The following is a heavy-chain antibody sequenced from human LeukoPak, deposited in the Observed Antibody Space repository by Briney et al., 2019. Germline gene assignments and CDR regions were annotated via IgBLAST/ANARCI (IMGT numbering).Heavy chain of an antibody. D-gene: IGHD3-10*01. V-gene: IGHV4-34*01. Sequence: SETLSLTCAVYGGSLSGLYWNWIRQTPGKGLEWIGEIDYSGNTNYSPSLKSRVTISIDTSKNQFSLTVRSVTAADTGVYYCARPMGYYYYHYIDAWGRGTTVTVSS. CDR1: GGSLSGLY. J-gene: IGHJ6*03. CDR2: IDYSGNT. CDR3: ARPMGYYYYHYIDA.